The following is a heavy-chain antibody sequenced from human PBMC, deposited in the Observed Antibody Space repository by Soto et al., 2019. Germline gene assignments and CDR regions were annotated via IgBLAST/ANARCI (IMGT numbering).Heavy chain of an antibody. V-gene: IGHV3-33*01. J-gene: IGHJ3*01. Sequence: VQLVESGGDVVQPGRSLRLSCTASGFSISTHGMHWVRQSSTKGLEWVATMWSDGRFDDYGESVKGRFRISRDNSKNTLYLQMDNLRVDDTSVYYCARESAGFESSFDAFDVWGQGTTVFVS. CDR1: GFSISTHG. CDR3: ARESAGFESSFDAFDV. CDR2: MWSDGRFD. D-gene: IGHD6-19*01.